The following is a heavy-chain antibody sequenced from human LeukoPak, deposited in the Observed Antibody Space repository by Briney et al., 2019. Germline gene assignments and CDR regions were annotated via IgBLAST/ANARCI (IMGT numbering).Heavy chain of an antibody. CDR2: FSNHNAI. J-gene: IGHJ3*02. CDR3: ARDLRDSRGKFPNDVFDI. V-gene: IGHV3-69-1*01. Sequence: GGSLRLSCTASGFTFSSFSMNWVRQSPGKGLEWISSFSNHNAIFYADSVKGRFTISRDNARNSLYLQMFSLKVEDTAVYYCARDLRDSRGKFPNDVFDIWGQGTMVTVSS. D-gene: IGHD3-22*01. CDR1: GFTFSSFS.